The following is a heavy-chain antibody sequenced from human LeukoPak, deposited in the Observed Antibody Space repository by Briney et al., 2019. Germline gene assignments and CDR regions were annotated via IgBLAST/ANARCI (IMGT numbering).Heavy chain of an antibody. CDR3: AKDQRPSGTYFGFNWFDS. V-gene: IGHV3-23*01. CDR1: GFTFGSYD. J-gene: IGHJ5*01. CDR2: LSASGGGST. Sequence: GSLRLSCAASGFTFGSYDMSWVRQAPGKGLEWVSGLSASGGGSTYYADSVKGRFTISRDILKNTLFLQMNSLRVEDTAVYYCAKDQRPSGTYFGFNWFDSWGQGTLVTVSS. D-gene: IGHD1-26*01.